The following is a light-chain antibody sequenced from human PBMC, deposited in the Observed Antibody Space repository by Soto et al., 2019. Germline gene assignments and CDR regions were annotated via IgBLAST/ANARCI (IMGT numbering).Light chain of an antibody. CDR3: SSSTSSDTLL. CDR1: SSDVGGYNY. Sequence: QAVVTRPASVSGSPGQSITISCTGTSSDVGGYNYVSWYQQHPGKAPKLMIYEVSNRPSGVSNRFSGSKSGNTASLTISGLQAEDEADYYCSSSTSSDTLLFGGGTKLTVL. V-gene: IGLV2-14*01. J-gene: IGLJ2*01. CDR2: EVS.